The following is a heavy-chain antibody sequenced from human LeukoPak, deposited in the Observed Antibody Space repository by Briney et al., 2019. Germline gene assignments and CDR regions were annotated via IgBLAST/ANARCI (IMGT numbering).Heavy chain of an antibody. CDR2: ISGCGGRP. Sequence: GGSLRHSCGASGFPLSSHAVRWAPEATGRGVEWASAISGCGGRPYYVDSVKGRFTISRDNSKNTMYLQMNSLRAEDTGVYYCAKGGSGITMIVVVITGGAYFDYWGQGTLVTVSS. D-gene: IGHD3-22*01. J-gene: IGHJ4*02. CDR3: AKGGSGITMIVVVITGGAYFDY. CDR1: GFPLSSHA. V-gene: IGHV3-23*01.